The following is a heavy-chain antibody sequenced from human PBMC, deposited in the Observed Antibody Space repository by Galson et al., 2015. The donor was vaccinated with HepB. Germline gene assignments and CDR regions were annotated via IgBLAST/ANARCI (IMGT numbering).Heavy chain of an antibody. CDR2: IIPIFGTA. CDR1: GGTFSSYA. Sequence: SVKVSCKASGGTFSSYAISWVRQAPGQGLEWMGRIIPIFGTANYAQKFQGRVTITADESTSTAYMELSSLRSEDTAVYYCARDPGLGYCSGGSCYSYYMDVWGKGTTVTVSS. J-gene: IGHJ6*03. CDR3: ARDPGLGYCSGGSCYSYYMDV. D-gene: IGHD2-15*01. V-gene: IGHV1-69*13.